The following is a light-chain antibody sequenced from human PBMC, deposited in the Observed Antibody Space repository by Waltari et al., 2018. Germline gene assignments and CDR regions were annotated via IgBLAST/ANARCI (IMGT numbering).Light chain of an antibody. V-gene: IGKV4-1*01. Sequence: DIVMTQSPESLAVSLGEGATIRCKSSQTLLYSTNNKNYLSWYQQKPGQPPRLLMYWASTRESGVPDRFSGSGSGTDFTLTIGSLQAEDVAVYYCQQYYDIPYTFGQGTKLEIK. J-gene: IGKJ2*01. CDR1: QTLLYSTNNKNY. CDR2: WAS. CDR3: QQYYDIPYT.